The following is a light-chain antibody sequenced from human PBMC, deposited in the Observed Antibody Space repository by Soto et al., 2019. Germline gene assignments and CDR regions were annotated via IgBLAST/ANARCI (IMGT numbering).Light chain of an antibody. CDR3: QSYDRSLNGVV. V-gene: IGLV1-40*01. J-gene: IGLJ2*01. CDR2: GDS. Sequence: QSVLTQPPSVSGAPGQRVTISCTGSSCNIGAGYDVHWYQQLPGTAPKLLIYGDSNRPSGVPDRFSGSKSGTSASLAITGLQAEDEADYYCQSYDRSLNGVVFGGGTKLTVL. CDR1: SCNIGAGYD.